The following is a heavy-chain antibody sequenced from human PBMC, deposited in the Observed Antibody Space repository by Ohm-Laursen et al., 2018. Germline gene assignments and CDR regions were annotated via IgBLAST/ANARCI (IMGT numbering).Heavy chain of an antibody. D-gene: IGHD3-22*01. CDR1: GVPINNYY. CDR2: ISYSGTT. V-gene: IGHV4-59*01. J-gene: IGHJ4*02. CDR3: ARDKDSSGIDY. Sequence: SQTLSLTCSVSGVPINNYYWTWIRQPPGKGLEWIGYISYSGTTNYNPSLKSRVTISIDTSKRQFSLNLRSVTAADTALYYCARDKDSSGIDYWGQGTLLIVSS.